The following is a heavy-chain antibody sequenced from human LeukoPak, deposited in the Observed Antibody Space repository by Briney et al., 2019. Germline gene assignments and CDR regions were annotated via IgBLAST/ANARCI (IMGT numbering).Heavy chain of an antibody. D-gene: IGHD1-26*01. J-gene: IGHJ4*02. CDR3: ARGYSGSYRGGY. V-gene: IGHV3-21*01. CDR1: GFTFSSYS. CDR2: ISSSSSYI. Sequence: GGSLRLSWAASGFTFSSYSMNWVRQAPGKGLEWVSSISSSSSYIYYADSVKGRFTISRDNAKNSLYLQMNSLRAEDTAVYYCARGYSGSYRGGYWGQGTLVTVSS.